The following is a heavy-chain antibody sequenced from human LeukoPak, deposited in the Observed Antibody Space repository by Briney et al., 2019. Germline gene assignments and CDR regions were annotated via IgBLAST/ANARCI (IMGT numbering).Heavy chain of an antibody. CDR1: GGSISSYH. J-gene: IGHJ4*02. Sequence: SETLSLTCTVSGGSISSYHWSWIRQSPGKGLEWIGYIYYSGSTNYNPSLKSRVTISVDTSKNQFSLKLSSVTAADTAVYYCARDHTAGPGGDYYFDYWGQGTLVTVSS. CDR3: ARDHTAGPGGDYYFDY. V-gene: IGHV4-59*01. CDR2: IYYSGST. D-gene: IGHD6-13*01.